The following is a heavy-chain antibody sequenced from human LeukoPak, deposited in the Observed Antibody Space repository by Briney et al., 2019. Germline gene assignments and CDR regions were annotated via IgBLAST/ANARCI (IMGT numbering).Heavy chain of an antibody. CDR3: AAPRLYYDFWSGYY. CDR1: GFTFSSYG. V-gene: IGHV3-23*01. D-gene: IGHD3-3*01. CDR2: ISGSGGST. Sequence: GRSLRLSCAASGFTFSSYGMHWVRQAPGKGLEWVSAISGSGGSTYYADSVKGRFTISRDNSKNTLYLQMNSLRAEDTAVYYCAAPRLYYDFWSGYYWGQGTLVTVSS. J-gene: IGHJ4*02.